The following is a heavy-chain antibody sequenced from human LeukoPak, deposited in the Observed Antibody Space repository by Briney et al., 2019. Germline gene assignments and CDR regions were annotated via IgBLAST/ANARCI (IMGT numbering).Heavy chain of an antibody. Sequence: PGGSLRLSCVASGFTFSNYAMSWVRQAPGKGLEWVSGLNIGGGGTDYADSVKGRFTISSDNSRNTVYLEMNSLRDEDTAVYYCAKASGSSGHSFGYGMDVWGKGTTVTVSS. J-gene: IGHJ6*04. CDR3: AKASGSSGHSFGYGMDV. CDR2: LNIGGGGT. V-gene: IGHV3-23*01. CDR1: GFTFSNYA. D-gene: IGHD6-19*01.